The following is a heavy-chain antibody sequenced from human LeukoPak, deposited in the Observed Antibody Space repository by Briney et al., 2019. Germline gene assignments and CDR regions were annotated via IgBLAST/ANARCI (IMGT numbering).Heavy chain of an antibody. CDR1: GGSISSGGYS. CDR2: IYYSGST. J-gene: IGHJ6*03. Sequence: SETLSLTCAVSGGSISSGGYSWSWIRQPPGKGLEWIGYIYYSGSTYYNPSLKSRVTISVDTSKNQLSLKLSSVTAADTAVYYCARSTYYYYYYMDVWGKGTTVTVSS. CDR3: ARSTYYYYYYMDV. V-gene: IGHV4-30-4*07.